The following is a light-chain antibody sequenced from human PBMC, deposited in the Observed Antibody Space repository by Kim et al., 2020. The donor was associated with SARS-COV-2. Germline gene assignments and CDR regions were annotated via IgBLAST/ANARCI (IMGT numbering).Light chain of an antibody. Sequence: GQRVTIPCSGSTSNIGSNTVNWNQHLPGTAPKFLIYSNNQRPSGVPDRFSASKSGTSASLAISGLQSEDEGDYYCATWDNSLRAYVFGPGTKVTVL. V-gene: IGLV1-44*01. CDR1: TSNIGSNT. J-gene: IGLJ1*01. CDR3: ATWDNSLRAYV. CDR2: SNN.